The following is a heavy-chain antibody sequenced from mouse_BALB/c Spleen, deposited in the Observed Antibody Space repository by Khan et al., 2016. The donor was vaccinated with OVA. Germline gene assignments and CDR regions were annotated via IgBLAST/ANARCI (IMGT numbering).Heavy chain of an antibody. CDR2: ISYSGSA. CDR1: GYSITSDYA. V-gene: IGHV3-2*02. D-gene: IGHD1-2*01. J-gene: IGHJ4*01. CDR3: ARRVEAFATATFFYAMDY. Sequence: EVQLQESGPGLVKPSQSLSLTCTVTGYSITSDYAWNWIRQFPGNKLELMGYISYSGSARYNPSLKSRSSITRDTSKNQFFLQLNSVTSEDTATYFCARRVEAFATATFFYAMDYWGQGTSVTVSS.